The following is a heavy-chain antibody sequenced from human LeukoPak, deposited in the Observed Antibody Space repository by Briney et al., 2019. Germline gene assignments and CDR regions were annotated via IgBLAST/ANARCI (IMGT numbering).Heavy chain of an antibody. J-gene: IGHJ3*02. CDR3: ARDGPSYGDYAFDI. CDR2: ISGSGGST. CDR1: GFTFSDYY. D-gene: IGHD4-17*01. Sequence: GGSLRLSCAASGFTFSDYYMSWVRQAPGKGLEWVSAISGSGGSTYYADSVKGRFTISRDNSKNTLYLQMNSLRAEDTAVYYCARDGPSYGDYAFDIWGQGTMVTVSS. V-gene: IGHV3-23*01.